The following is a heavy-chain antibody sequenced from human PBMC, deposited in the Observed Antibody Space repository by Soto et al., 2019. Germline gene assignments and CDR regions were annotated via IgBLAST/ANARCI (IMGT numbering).Heavy chain of an antibody. CDR2: ISSSSSYI. D-gene: IGHD2-2*01. J-gene: IGHJ5*02. CDR3: ARVPPPPYCSSTSCSGT. CDR1: GFTFSSYS. V-gene: IGHV3-21*01. Sequence: GGSLRLSCAASGFTFSSYSMNWVRRAPGKGLEWVSSISSSSSYIYYADSVKGRFTISRDNAKNSLYLQMNSLRAEDTAVYYCARVPPPPYCSSTSCSGTWGQGTLVTVSS.